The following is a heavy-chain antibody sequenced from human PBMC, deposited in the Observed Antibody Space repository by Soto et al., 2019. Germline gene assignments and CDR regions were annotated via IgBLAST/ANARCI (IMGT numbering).Heavy chain of an antibody. Sequence: ASVKVSCKASGYTFTSYGISWVRQSPGQGLEWMGWISAYNGNTNYAQKLQGRVTMTTDTSTSTAYMELRSLRSDDTAVYYCARSPPGGSYGKLDYWGQGTLVTVSS. CDR3: ARSPPGGSYGKLDY. CDR2: ISAYNGNT. J-gene: IGHJ4*02. V-gene: IGHV1-18*04. D-gene: IGHD5-18*01. CDR1: GYTFTSYG.